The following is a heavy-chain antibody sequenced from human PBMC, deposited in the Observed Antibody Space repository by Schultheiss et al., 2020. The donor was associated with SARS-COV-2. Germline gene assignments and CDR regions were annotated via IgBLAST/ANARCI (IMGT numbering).Heavy chain of an antibody. V-gene: IGHV4-59*08. D-gene: IGHD2-15*01. CDR1: GVFFSGYY. CDR3: ARHGYCSVGSCYPGWGYGMDV. CDR2: IYYSGST. J-gene: IGHJ6*02. Sequence: SETLSLTCAVYGVFFSGYYWSWIRQPPGKGLEWIGYIYYSGSTYYNLSLKSRVTISVDTAKNQLSLKLNSVTAADTAVYYCARHGYCSVGSCYPGWGYGMDVWGQGTTVTVSS.